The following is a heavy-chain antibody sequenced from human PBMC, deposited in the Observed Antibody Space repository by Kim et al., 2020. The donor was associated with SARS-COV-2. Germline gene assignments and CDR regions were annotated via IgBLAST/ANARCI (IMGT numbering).Heavy chain of an antibody. J-gene: IGHJ5*02. V-gene: IGHV4-34*01. CDR1: GGSFSGYY. Sequence: SETLSLTCAVYGGSFSGYYWSWIRQPPGKGLEWIGEINHSGSTNYNPSLKSRVTISVDTSKNQFSLKLSSVTAADTAVLYCSRGPLQPPYYDEDCVDPWG. CDR2: INHSGST. CDR3: SRGPLQPPYYDEDCVDP. D-gene: IGHD3-22*01.